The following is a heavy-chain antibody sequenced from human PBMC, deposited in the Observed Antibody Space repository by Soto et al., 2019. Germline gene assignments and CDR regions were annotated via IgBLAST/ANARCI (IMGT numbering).Heavy chain of an antibody. CDR2: IYYRGTA. CDR1: DDSINSDKYY. D-gene: IGHD2-8*02. CDR3: SRLGVLATISYYFDF. Sequence: QLPLQAAGPGLVKPSETLSLTCSVSDDSINSDKYYWGWIRHPPGKGLEWIGSIYYRGTAYYNPSLPTRVTIALDKSKCLSSLMPTSVTAADPSVYFCSRLGVLATISYYFDFWGPGALVTVSS. J-gene: IGHJ4*02. V-gene: IGHV4-39*01.